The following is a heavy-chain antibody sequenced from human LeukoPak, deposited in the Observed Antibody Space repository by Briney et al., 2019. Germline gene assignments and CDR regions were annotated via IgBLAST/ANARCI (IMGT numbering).Heavy chain of an antibody. CDR1: GGSISSSSYY. D-gene: IGHD2-2*01. CDR3: ASYRSSYVDY. CDR2: IYYSGIT. J-gene: IGHJ4*02. Sequence: SETLSLTCTVSGGSISSSSYYWGWIRQPPGKGLEWIGSIYYSGITDYNPSLKSRVAISVDTSKNQFSLKVGSVTAADTAVYYCASYRSSYVDYWGQGTLVTVSS. V-gene: IGHV4-39*01.